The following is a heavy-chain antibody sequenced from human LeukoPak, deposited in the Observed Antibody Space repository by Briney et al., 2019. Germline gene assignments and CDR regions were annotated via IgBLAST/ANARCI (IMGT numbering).Heavy chain of an antibody. CDR1: GFTFSSYS. J-gene: IGHJ6*03. CDR2: ISSSSSYI. D-gene: IGHD6-19*01. CDR3: AKDYSSGAPNYYYYYMDV. V-gene: IGHV3-21*04. Sequence: GSLRLSCAASGFTFSSYSMNWVRQAPGKGLEWVSSISSSSSYIHYADSVKGRFTISRDNAKNSLDLQMNSLRAEDTALYYCAKDYSSGAPNYYYYYMDVWGKGTTVTISS.